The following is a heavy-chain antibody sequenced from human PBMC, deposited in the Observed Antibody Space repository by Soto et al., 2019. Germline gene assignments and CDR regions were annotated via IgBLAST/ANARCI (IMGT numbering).Heavy chain of an antibody. V-gene: IGHV3-21*01. Sequence: RLSCAASGFTFSSYSMNWVRQAPGKGLEWVSSISSSSSYIYYADSVKGRFTISRDNTKNSLYLQMNSLRGEDTAVYYCARAPPSYYYDSSGYPLRGDYFDYWGQGTLVTVSS. J-gene: IGHJ4*02. CDR2: ISSSSSYI. CDR1: GFTFSSYS. D-gene: IGHD3-22*01. CDR3: ARAPPSYYYDSSGYPLRGDYFDY.